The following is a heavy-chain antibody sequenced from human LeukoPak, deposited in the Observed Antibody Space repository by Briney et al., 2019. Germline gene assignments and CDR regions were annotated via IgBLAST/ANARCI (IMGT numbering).Heavy chain of an antibody. CDR1: GGSFSSAASF. V-gene: IGHV4-39*01. CDR3: ARHGSTDYFDY. D-gene: IGHD2-2*03. Sequence: SETLSLTCAVSGGSFSSAASFWGWIPQPPGKGLEWIGRIYYSGSTLYNPSLKSRATISVDTPKNLLPLRLRSVTAAVTAGQYCARHGSTDYFDYWGQGTLVTVSS. J-gene: IGHJ4*02. CDR2: IYYSGST.